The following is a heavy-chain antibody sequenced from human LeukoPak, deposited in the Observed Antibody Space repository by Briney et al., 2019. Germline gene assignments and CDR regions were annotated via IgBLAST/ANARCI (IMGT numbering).Heavy chain of an antibody. CDR2: INPSGGST. Sequence: GASVKVSCKASGYSFTGYYMHWVRQAPGQGLEWMGIINPSGGSTSYAQKFQGRVTMTRDTSTSTVYMELSSLRSEDTAVYYCARETAAGTTTISQAFDYWGQGTLVTASS. CDR3: ARETAAGTTTISQAFDY. CDR1: GYSFTGYY. J-gene: IGHJ4*02. V-gene: IGHV1-46*03. D-gene: IGHD6-13*01.